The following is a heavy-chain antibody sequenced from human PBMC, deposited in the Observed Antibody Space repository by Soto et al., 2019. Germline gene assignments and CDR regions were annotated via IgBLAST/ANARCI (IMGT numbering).Heavy chain of an antibody. D-gene: IGHD1-1*01. CDR3: ARDQLEGNWFDP. Sequence: QLQLQESGSGLVRPSQTLSLTCAVSGGSISSGGYSWNWIRQPPGKGLEWIGYIYHSGSTLYNTSLKGRVTNSVDKSKNQFALKLTSVTAADTVVYYCARDQLEGNWFDPWVQGTLVTVSS. J-gene: IGHJ5*02. CDR2: IYHSGST. V-gene: IGHV4-30-2*01. CDR1: GGSISSGGYS.